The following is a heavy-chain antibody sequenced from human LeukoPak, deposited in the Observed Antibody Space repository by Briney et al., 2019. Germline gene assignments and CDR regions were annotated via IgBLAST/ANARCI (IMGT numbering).Heavy chain of an antibody. CDR3: ARTKGGGWFDR. Sequence: SETLSLTCTVSGGSISSYYWSWIRQPPGKGLEWIGYIYYSGSTDYNPSLKSRVTISVDTSKNQFSLKLSSVTAADTAVYYCARTKGGGWFDRWGQGTLVTVSS. J-gene: IGHJ5*02. CDR2: IYYSGST. D-gene: IGHD1-26*01. V-gene: IGHV4-59*08. CDR1: GGSISSYY.